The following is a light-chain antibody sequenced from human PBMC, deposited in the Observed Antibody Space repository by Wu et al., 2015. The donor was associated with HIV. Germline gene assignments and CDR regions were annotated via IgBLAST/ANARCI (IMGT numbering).Light chain of an antibody. CDR3: QQYGGSPPVT. J-gene: IGKJ5*01. CDR1: QRIDSRS. CDR2: AAS. Sequence: SCRASQRIDSRSLAWYQQRLGQAPRLLISAASNRAAGIPDRFNGSGSGTDFILTISRLEPEDSAVYFCQQYGGSPPVTFGQGTRLEIK. V-gene: IGKV3-20*01.